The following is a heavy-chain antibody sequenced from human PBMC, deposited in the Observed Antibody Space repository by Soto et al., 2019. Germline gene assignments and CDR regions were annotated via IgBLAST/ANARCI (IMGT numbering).Heavy chain of an antibody. J-gene: IGHJ6*03. CDR3: ARDRSPRYYYMDV. Sequence: VQLVESGGGLVQPGGSLRLSCAASGFTVSSNYMSWVRQAPGKGLEWGSVIYSGGSTYYADSVKGRFTISRHNSKNTLYLQMNSLRAEDTAVYYCARDRSPRYYYMDVWGKGTTVTVSS. CDR1: GFTVSSNY. V-gene: IGHV3-53*04. CDR2: IYSGGST.